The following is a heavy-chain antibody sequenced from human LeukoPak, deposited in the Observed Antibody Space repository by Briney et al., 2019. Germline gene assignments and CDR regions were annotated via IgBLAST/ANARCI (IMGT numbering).Heavy chain of an antibody. V-gene: IGHV3-7*03. CDR3: AKIGYCSSTSCHQTYYFDY. D-gene: IGHD2-2*01. CDR1: GFTFSSYW. CDR2: IKQDGSEK. Sequence: GGSLRLSCAASGFTFSSYWMSWVRQAPGKGLEWVANIKQDGSEKYYVDSVKGRFTISRDNAKNSLYLQMNSLRAEDTAVYYCAKIGYCSSTSCHQTYYFDYWGQGTLVTVSS. J-gene: IGHJ4*02.